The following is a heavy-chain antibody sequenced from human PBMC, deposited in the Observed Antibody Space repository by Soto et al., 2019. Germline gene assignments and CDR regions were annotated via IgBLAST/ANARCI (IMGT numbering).Heavy chain of an antibody. Sequence: QVQLVQSGAEVKKPGSSVKVSCKASGGTFSSYAISWVRQAPGQGLEWMGGIIPIFGTANYAQKFQGRVTINADESTSTAYMELSSLRSEDTAVYYCARDETSGQHPYCGMDVWGQGTTVTVSS. CDR3: ARDETSGQHPYCGMDV. CDR1: GGTFSSYA. D-gene: IGHD3-10*01. V-gene: IGHV1-69*01. J-gene: IGHJ6*02. CDR2: IIPIFGTA.